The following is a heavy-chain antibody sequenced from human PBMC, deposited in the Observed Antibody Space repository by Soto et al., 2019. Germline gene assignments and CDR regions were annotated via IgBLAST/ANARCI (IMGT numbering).Heavy chain of an antibody. CDR3: ARRLFITMFRGDDGFGMDV. J-gene: IGHJ6*02. Sequence: GGSLRLSCAASGFTFSYYYMSWIRQAPGKGLVWVSYISSSSSYTNSDDSVKGRITIAKDNAKNSLYLQMNSLRAENTAVYYCARRLFITMFRGDDGFGMDVWGQGTTVTVSS. V-gene: IGHV3-11*03. CDR2: ISSSSSYT. CDR1: GFTFSYYY. D-gene: IGHD3-10*01.